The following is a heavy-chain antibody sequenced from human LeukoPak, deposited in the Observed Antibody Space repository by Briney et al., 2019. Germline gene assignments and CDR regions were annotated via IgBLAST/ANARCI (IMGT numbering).Heavy chain of an antibody. Sequence: PGGSLRLSCAASGFTFSSYSMNWVRQAPGKGLGWVSSISSSSSYIYYADSVNGRSTISRDNAKNSLYLQMNSLRAEDTAVYYCARQLGGSSGYYFDYWGQGTLVTVSS. CDR2: ISSSSSYI. CDR3: ARQLGGSSGYYFDY. CDR1: GFTFSSYS. V-gene: IGHV3-21*01. D-gene: IGHD3-22*01. J-gene: IGHJ4*02.